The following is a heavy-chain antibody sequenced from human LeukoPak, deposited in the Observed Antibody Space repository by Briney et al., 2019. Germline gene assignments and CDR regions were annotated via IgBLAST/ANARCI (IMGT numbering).Heavy chain of an antibody. CDR1: GFTVSSNY. CDR2: ISSSSSYI. J-gene: IGHJ3*02. V-gene: IGHV3-21*01. CDR3: ARLNVGARALGYAFDI. D-gene: IGHD1-26*01. Sequence: GGSLRLSCAASGFTVSSNYMSWVRQAPGKGLEWVSSISSSSSYIYYADSVKGRFTISRDNAKNSLYLQMNSLRAEDTAVYYCARLNVGARALGYAFDIWGQGTMVTVSS.